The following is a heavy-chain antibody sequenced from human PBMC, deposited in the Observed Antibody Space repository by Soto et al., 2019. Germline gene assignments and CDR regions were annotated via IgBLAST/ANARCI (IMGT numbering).Heavy chain of an antibody. Sequence: GGSLRPSCAASGFTFSSYWMHWVRQAPGKGLVWVSRINPDGSATNYADSAKGRFTISRDNAKNTLYLQMNSLRAEDTAVFYCGRGGSDSPMAPGYWGQGTLVTVSS. D-gene: IGHD5-18*01. J-gene: IGHJ4*02. CDR2: INPDGSAT. CDR1: GFTFSSYW. V-gene: IGHV3-74*01. CDR3: GRGGSDSPMAPGY.